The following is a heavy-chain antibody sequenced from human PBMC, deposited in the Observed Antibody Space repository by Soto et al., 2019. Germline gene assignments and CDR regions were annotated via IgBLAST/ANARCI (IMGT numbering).Heavy chain of an antibody. CDR2: IYYSGST. Sequence: QVQLQESGPDLLKPSQTLSLTCTFSGGSFGGGVYYGGWSGRPQGKGLEWIGYIYYSGSTYYNPSLKSRVTISVDTSKNQFSLKLSSVTAADTAVYYCARVVIQLWFLDYWGQGTLVTVSS. V-gene: IGHV4-30-4*01. D-gene: IGHD5-18*01. J-gene: IGHJ4*02. CDR3: ARVVIQLWFLDY. CDR1: GGSFGGGVYY.